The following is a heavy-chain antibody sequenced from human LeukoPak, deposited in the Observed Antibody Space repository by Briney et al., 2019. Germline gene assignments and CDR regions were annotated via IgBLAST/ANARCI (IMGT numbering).Heavy chain of an antibody. CDR3: AKDLAAAGTGYYYGMDV. V-gene: IGHV3-9*01. J-gene: IGHJ6*02. D-gene: IGHD6-13*01. Sequence: GRSLRLSCAASGFTFDDYAMHWVRQAPGKGLEWVSGISWNSGSIGYADSVKGRFTISRDNAKNSLYLQMNSLRAEDTALYYCAKDLAAAGTGYYYGMDVWGQGTTVTVSS. CDR1: GFTFDDYA. CDR2: ISWNSGSI.